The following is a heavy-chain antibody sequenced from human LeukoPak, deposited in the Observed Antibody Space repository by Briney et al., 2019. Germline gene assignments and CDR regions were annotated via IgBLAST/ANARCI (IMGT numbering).Heavy chain of an antibody. CDR3: ARSSEGRYYYDSSGFSYYYYYMDV. CDR1: GGSFSGYY. CDR2: INHSGST. V-gene: IGHV4-34*01. J-gene: IGHJ6*03. D-gene: IGHD3-22*01. Sequence: PSETLSLTCAVYGGSFSGYYWSWIRQPPGKGLKWIGEINHSGSTNYNPSLRSRVTISVDTSKNQFSLKLSSVTAADTAVYYCARSSEGRYYYDSSGFSYYYYYMDVWGKGTTVTISS.